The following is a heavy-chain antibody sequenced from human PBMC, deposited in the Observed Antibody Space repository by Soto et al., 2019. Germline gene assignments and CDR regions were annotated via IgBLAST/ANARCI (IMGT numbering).Heavy chain of an antibody. D-gene: IGHD2-2*01. Sequence: PGGSLRLSCAASGFTFSSYGMHWVRQAPGKGLEWVAVISYDGSNKYYADSVKGRFTISRDNSKNTLYLQMNSLRAEDTAVYYCARIARLYQLRSSFDYWGQGTLVTVSS. V-gene: IGHV3-30*03. CDR1: GFTFSSYG. CDR3: ARIARLYQLRSSFDY. J-gene: IGHJ4*02. CDR2: ISYDGSNK.